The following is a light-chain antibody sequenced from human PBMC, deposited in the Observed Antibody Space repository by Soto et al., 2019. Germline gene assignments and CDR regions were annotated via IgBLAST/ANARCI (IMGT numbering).Light chain of an antibody. CDR1: QTISSW. V-gene: IGKV1-5*03. CDR2: KAS. CDR3: QQYNSYRA. Sequence: DFQMTQSPSTLSGSVGDRVTITCRASQTISSWLAWYQQKPGKAPKLLIYKASTLKSGVPSRFSGSGSGTEFTLTISSLQPDDFATYYCQQYNSYRAFGQGTKADI. J-gene: IGKJ1*01.